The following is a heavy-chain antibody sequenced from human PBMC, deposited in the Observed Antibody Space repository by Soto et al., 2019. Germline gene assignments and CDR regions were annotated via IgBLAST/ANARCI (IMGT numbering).Heavy chain of an antibody. D-gene: IGHD3-22*01. CDR2: ISGSGGST. Sequence: PGGSLRLSCAASGFTFSSYGMSWVRQAPGKGLEWVSAISGSGGSTYYADSVKGRFTISRDNSKNTLYLQMNSLRAEDTAVYYCAKEGESYYDSSGYFVGFFDYWGQGTLVTVSS. V-gene: IGHV3-23*01. J-gene: IGHJ4*02. CDR1: GFTFSSYG. CDR3: AKEGESYYDSSGYFVGFFDY.